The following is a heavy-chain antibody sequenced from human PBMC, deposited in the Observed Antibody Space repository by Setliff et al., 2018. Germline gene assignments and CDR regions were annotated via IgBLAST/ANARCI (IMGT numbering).Heavy chain of an antibody. CDR3: ARAQSWSGGPYYFDN. Sequence: SETLSLTCSVSGYSISSGYYWGWIRQPPGKGLEWIGSIYHNGNSYYNPSLKSRVTISVDTSKNQLSLKLNSVTAADTAVYYCARAQSWSGGPYYFDNWGQGTLVTVSS. CDR1: GYSISSGYY. CDR2: IYHNGNS. D-gene: IGHD3-3*01. J-gene: IGHJ4*02. V-gene: IGHV4-38-2*02.